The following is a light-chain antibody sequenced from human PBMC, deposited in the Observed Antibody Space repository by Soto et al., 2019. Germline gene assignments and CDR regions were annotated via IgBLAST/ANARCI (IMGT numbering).Light chain of an antibody. CDR3: LLYYGGQLGV. Sequence: QAVVTQEPSLTVSPGGTVTLTCAVYTGAVTSSNYPNWFQQKPGQAPRALIYSTNHKYSWTPARFSGSLLGGKAALTLSGVQPADEADYYCLLYYGGQLGVFGGGTKLTVL. CDR2: STN. V-gene: IGLV7-43*01. J-gene: IGLJ2*01. CDR1: TGAVTSSNY.